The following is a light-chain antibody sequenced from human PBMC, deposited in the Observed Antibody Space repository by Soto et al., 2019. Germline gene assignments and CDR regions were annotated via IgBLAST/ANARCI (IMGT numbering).Light chain of an antibody. CDR3: QQYGSSTYT. CDR2: GAS. CDR1: QSVSSSY. V-gene: IGKV3-20*01. Sequence: EIVLTQSPGTLSLSPGERATLSCRASQSVSSSYLAWYQQKPGQAPRLLIYGASSRATGIPDRFSGSGSGTDFTLTISRLEPEDLAEYYCQQYGSSTYTFGQGTKLEIK. J-gene: IGKJ2*01.